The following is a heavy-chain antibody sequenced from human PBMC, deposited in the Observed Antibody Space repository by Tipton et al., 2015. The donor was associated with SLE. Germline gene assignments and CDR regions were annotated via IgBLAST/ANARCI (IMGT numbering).Heavy chain of an antibody. Sequence: TLSLTCTVSGDSISNYYWSWIRQSAGKGLEWMGRFYPGGTTSYNPSFKSRVTMSADTPKNQFSLKLRSVTAADTAVYYCARVGLLVPDAFDIWGQGTLVTVSS. D-gene: IGHD1-26*01. V-gene: IGHV4-4*07. J-gene: IGHJ3*02. CDR2: FYPGGTT. CDR1: GDSISNYY. CDR3: ARVGLLVPDAFDI.